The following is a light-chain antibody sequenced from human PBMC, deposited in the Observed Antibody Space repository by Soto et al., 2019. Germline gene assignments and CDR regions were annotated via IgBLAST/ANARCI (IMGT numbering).Light chain of an antibody. Sequence: DIQMTQSPSSLSASVVDRVTITCRASQSISSWLAWYQQKPGKAPKLLIYDASSLESGVPSRFSGSGSGTEFTLTISSLQPDDFATYYCQKYNSYLFGQGTKVDIK. CDR1: QSISSW. J-gene: IGKJ1*01. CDR3: QKYNSYL. V-gene: IGKV1-5*01. CDR2: DAS.